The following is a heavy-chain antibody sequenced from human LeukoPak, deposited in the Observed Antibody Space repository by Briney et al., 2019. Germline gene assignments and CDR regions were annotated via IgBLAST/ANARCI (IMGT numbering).Heavy chain of an antibody. D-gene: IGHD3-10*01. V-gene: IGHV3-23*01. CDR1: GFTFSNYA. CDR2: IVGSGAST. J-gene: IGHJ4*02. CDR3: AKKLTGSYYNPYDY. Sequence: GGSLSLSCAASGFTFSNYAMSWVRQAPGKGLEGVSAIVGSGASTYYADSVKGRFTISRDNSKNTLYLQMDSLRAEDTAVYYCAKKLTGSYYNPYDYWGQGTLVTVSS.